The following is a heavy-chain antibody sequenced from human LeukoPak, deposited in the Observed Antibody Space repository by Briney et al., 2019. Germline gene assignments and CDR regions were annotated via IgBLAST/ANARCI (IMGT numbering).Heavy chain of an antibody. D-gene: IGHD3-10*01. CDR2: IYPRDSET. J-gene: IGHJ4*02. V-gene: IGHV5-51*01. CDR1: GNSFNNHF. CDR3: ARRSIVIRGVLQEAFDY. Sequence: PGGSLKISGQGSGNSFNNHFIGWAGQMPGKGLDWMGIIYPRDSETRYSPSFEGLVTISAYKSISTIYLQWSSQEASASAMYYCARRSIVIRGVLQEAFDYWGQGTLVTVSS.